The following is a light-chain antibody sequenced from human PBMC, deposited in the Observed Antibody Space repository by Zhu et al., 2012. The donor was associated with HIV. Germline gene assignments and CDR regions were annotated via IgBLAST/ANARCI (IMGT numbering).Light chain of an antibody. V-gene: IGKV3-20*01. J-gene: IGKJ1*01. CDR3: HQCDNSWT. Sequence: EIVLTQSPDTLSLSPGDRATLACRASQSVSSNYVIWYQQKPGQAPRPLIYGASDRASGVPDRFSGSGSGTDFTLTISRLEPEDFAVYYCHQCDNSWTFGQGTKVKIK. CDR1: QSVSSNY. CDR2: GAS.